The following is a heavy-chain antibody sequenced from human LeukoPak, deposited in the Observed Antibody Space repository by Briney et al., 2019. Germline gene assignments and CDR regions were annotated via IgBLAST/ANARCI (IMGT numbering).Heavy chain of an antibody. CDR1: GFSLSTTGVG. Sequence: SGPTLVNPTQPLTLTCTFSGFSLSTTGVGVTWVRQPPGKALEWLALIYWNDDKRYSPSLKTRLTITKDTSKNQVVLTMTNMDTVDTATYYWAHDRVGIGFDPWGQGTLVTVSS. J-gene: IGHJ5*02. D-gene: IGHD1-1*01. CDR3: AHDRVGIGFDP. V-gene: IGHV2-5*01. CDR2: IYWNDDK.